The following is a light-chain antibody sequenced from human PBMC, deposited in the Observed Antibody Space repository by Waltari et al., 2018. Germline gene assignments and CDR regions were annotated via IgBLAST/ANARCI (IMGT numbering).Light chain of an antibody. CDR3: QHHVRLPAT. Sequence: EIVLTQSPGTLSLSPGERATLSCRASQSVSRYLAWYQQKPGQAPRLLIYGASTRAAGIPDRCSGSGSGTDFSLTISRLEAEDFAVYYCQHHVRLPATFGQGTKVEIK. V-gene: IGKV3-20*01. CDR1: QSVSRY. J-gene: IGKJ1*01. CDR2: GAS.